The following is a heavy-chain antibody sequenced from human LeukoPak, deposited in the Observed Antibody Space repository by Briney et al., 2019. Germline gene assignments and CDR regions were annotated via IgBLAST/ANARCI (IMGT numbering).Heavy chain of an antibody. Sequence: GRSLRLSCAASGFTFSSYAMHWVRQAPGKGLEWVALISYDGSNKYYADSVKGRFTISRDNSKNTLYLQMNSLRAEDTAVYYCAKFFTGEYVRAFDIWGQGTMVTVSS. CDR3: AKFFTGEYVRAFDI. CDR2: ISYDGSNK. V-gene: IGHV3-30*18. CDR1: GFTFSSYA. D-gene: IGHD3-10*02. J-gene: IGHJ3*02.